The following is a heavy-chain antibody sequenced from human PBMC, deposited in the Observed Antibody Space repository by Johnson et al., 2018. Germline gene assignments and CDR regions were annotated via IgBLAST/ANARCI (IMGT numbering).Heavy chain of an antibody. CDR3: ARVGRGAYYYDSSGYYQNFYYAMDV. V-gene: IGHV5-51*03. CDR2: IYPGDSDT. J-gene: IGHJ6*02. Sequence: EVQLVESGAEVKKPGESLKISCKGSGYSFTSYWIGWVRQMPGKGLEWMGIIYPGDSDTRYSPSFQGQVTISADKSISTAYLQWGSRKASDPARYYCARVGRGAYYYDSSGYYQNFYYAMDVWGQGTTVTVSS. D-gene: IGHD3-22*01. CDR1: GYSFTSYW.